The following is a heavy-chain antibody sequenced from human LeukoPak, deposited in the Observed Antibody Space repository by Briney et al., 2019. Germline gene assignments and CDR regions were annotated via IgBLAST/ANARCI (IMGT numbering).Heavy chain of an antibody. Sequence: PGGSLRLSCAASGFTVSSNYMSWVRQAPGKGLEWVSSISSSSSYIYYADSVKGRFTISRDNAKNSLYLQMNSLRAEDTAVYYCARDHRQYSSGWYSGFFDYWGQGTLVTVSS. V-gene: IGHV3-21*01. CDR3: ARDHRQYSSGWYSGFFDY. D-gene: IGHD6-19*01. CDR1: GFTVSSNY. CDR2: ISSSSSYI. J-gene: IGHJ4*02.